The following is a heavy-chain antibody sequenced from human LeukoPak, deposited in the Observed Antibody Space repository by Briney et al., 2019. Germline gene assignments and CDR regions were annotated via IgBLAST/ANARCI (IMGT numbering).Heavy chain of an antibody. J-gene: IGHJ4*02. CDR3: AKGNDILTGYSSIDY. V-gene: IGHV3-30*18. D-gene: IGHD3-9*01. CDR2: ISYDGSNK. CDR1: GFTFSSYG. Sequence: PGGSLRLSCAASGFTFSSYGMSWVRQAPGKGLEWVAVISYDGSNKYYADSVKGRFTISRDNSKNTLYLQMNSLRAEDTAVYYCAKGNDILTGYSSIDYWGQGTLVTVSS.